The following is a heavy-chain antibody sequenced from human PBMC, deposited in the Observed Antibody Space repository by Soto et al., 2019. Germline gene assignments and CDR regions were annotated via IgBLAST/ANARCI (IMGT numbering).Heavy chain of an antibody. CDR2: IYYSGST. CDR3: ARRYGSAIDY. CDR1: GGSISSYY. J-gene: IGHJ4*02. Sequence: QVQLQESGPGLVKPSETLSLTCTVSGGSISSYYWSWIRQPPGKGLEWIGYIYYSGSTNYNPSLTSRVTISVDTSKNQFSLKLSPVTAGDTAVYYCARRYGSAIDYWGQGTLVTVSS. V-gene: IGHV4-59*08. D-gene: IGHD1-26*01.